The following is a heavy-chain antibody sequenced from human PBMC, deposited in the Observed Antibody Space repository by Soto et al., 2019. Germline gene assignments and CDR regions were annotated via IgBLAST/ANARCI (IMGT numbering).Heavy chain of an antibody. CDR1: GFTFGDYA. Sequence: GGSLRLSCAASGFTFGDYAMYWVRQAPGKGLERVSGISGSGGSTYYADSVKGRFTISRDNSKNTLYLQMNSLRAEDTAVYYCTTPNREITISPAYGMDVWGQGTTVTVSS. V-gene: IGHV3-23*01. CDR2: ISGSGGST. CDR3: TTPNREITISPAYGMDV. D-gene: IGHD3-9*01. J-gene: IGHJ6*02.